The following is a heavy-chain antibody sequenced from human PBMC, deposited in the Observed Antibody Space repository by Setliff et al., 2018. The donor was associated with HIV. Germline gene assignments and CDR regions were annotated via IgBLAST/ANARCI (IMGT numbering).Heavy chain of an antibody. J-gene: IGHJ6*02. CDR1: GFTFSSYS. V-gene: IGHV3-21*01. D-gene: IGHD6-13*01. Sequence: GGSLRLSCAASGFTFSSYSMNWVRQAPGKGLEWVSSISSSSSYIYYADSVKGRFTISRDNDKNSLYLQMNSLRAADTAVYYCASTKAAAYYYYYYGMDVWGQGTTVTVSS. CDR3: ASTKAAAYYYYYYGMDV. CDR2: ISSSSSYI.